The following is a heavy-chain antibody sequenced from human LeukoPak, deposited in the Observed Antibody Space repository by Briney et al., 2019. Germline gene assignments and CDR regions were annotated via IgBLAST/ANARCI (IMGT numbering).Heavy chain of an antibody. CDR1: GITFSDFW. V-gene: IGHV3-74*01. CDR3: ATGHSYGYDY. Sequence: GGSLRLSCAASGITFSDFWMHWVRQPPGKGLVWVALVKGDGRTTIYADSVKGRFTISRDNAKNTLYLQMNSLRADDSGVYYCATGHSYGYDYWGQGVLVTVSS. D-gene: IGHD5-18*01. CDR2: VKGDGRTT. J-gene: IGHJ4*02.